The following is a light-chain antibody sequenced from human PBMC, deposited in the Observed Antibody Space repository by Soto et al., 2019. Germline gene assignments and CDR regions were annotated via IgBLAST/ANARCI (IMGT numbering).Light chain of an antibody. CDR3: QQYNKWPQT. Sequence: EIVMRQPPATLFGRPGERATLACRASQGISSNLAWYQQRPGQAPRLLIYGASIRATGVPARFSGSGSGTEFTLTISSLQSEDFAVYYCQQYNKWPQTFGQGTKVDIK. V-gene: IGKV3-15*01. CDR1: QGISSN. CDR2: GAS. J-gene: IGKJ1*01.